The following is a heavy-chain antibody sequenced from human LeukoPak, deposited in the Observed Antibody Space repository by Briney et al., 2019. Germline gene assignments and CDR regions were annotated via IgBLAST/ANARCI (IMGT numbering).Heavy chain of an antibody. Sequence: PSETLSLTCTVSGYSISSGYYRGWIRQPPGKGLEWIGSIYHSGSTYYNPSLKSRVTISVDTSKNQFSLKLSSVTAADTAVYYCARAMYDILTGYWENWFDPWGQGTLVTVSS. CDR3: ARAMYDILTGYWENWFDP. D-gene: IGHD3-9*01. J-gene: IGHJ5*02. V-gene: IGHV4-38-2*02. CDR2: IYHSGST. CDR1: GYSISSGYY.